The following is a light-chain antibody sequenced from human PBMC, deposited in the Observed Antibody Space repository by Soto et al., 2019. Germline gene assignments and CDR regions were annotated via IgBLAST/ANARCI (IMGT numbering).Light chain of an antibody. CDR1: QTISTY. Sequence: DIQMTQSPSPLSASVGDRVTITCRARQTISTYLNWYQQKPGKAPKLLIYGASSLQSGVPSRLSGSGSGTDFTLTISSLQPEDFGTYYCQQSFSTPRTFGQGTKVDI. J-gene: IGKJ1*01. CDR3: QQSFSTPRT. V-gene: IGKV1-39*01. CDR2: GAS.